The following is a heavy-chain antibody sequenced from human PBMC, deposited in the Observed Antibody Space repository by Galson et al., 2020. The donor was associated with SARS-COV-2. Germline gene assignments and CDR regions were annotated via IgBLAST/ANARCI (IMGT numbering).Heavy chain of an antibody. CDR1: GFSFSDHY. Sequence: GGSLRLSCAASGFSFSDHYMDWVRQAPGKGLEWVGRTRNKANSYTTEYAASVKGRFTTSRDDSKNSMWLQMNSLKTEDTAVYYCVRAQGFCSGGTCYYYGLDVWGQGTTVTVSS. CDR3: VRAQGFCSGGTCYYYGLDV. V-gene: IGHV3-72*01. J-gene: IGHJ6*02. CDR2: TRNKANSYTT. D-gene: IGHD2-15*01.